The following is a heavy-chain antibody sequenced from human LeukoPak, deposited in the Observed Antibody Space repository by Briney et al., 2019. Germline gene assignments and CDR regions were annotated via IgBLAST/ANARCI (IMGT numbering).Heavy chain of an antibody. CDR3: ARDNGDYWFDY. CDR2: INTNSGGT. CDR1: GYTFTGYY. V-gene: IGHV1-2*02. Sequence: ASVKVSCKASGYTFTGYYMHWVRQAPGQGLEWMGWINTNSGGTDYAQKFQGRVTMTRDTSISTAYMEPTRLRSDDTAVYYCARDNGDYWFDYWGQGTLVTVSS. D-gene: IGHD4-17*01. J-gene: IGHJ4*02.